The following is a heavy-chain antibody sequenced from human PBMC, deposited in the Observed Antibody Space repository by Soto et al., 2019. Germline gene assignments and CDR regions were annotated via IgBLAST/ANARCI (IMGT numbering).Heavy chain of an antibody. Sequence: PGGSLRLSCAASGLTFSSYAMGWVRQAPGKGLEWVSTISGNGGNTYYADSVKGRFTISRDNSKNTLYLQMNSLRAEDTAVYYCAKGVFESDYWGQGTLVTVSS. V-gene: IGHV3-23*01. CDR3: AKGVFESDY. CDR2: ISGNGGNT. CDR1: GLTFSSYA. J-gene: IGHJ4*02.